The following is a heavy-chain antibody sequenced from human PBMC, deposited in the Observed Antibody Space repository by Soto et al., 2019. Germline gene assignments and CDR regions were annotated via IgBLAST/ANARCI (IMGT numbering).Heavy chain of an antibody. D-gene: IGHD3-10*01. V-gene: IGHV4-31*03. CDR3: ARGGYITMVRGVIKAPDY. CDR1: GGSISSGGYY. J-gene: IGHJ4*02. Sequence: SETLSLTCTVSGGSISSGGYYWSWIRQHPGKGLEWIGYIYYSGSTYYNPSLKSRVTISVDTSKNQFSLKLSSVTAADTAVYYCARGGYITMVRGVIKAPDYWGQGTLVTVS. CDR2: IYYSGST.